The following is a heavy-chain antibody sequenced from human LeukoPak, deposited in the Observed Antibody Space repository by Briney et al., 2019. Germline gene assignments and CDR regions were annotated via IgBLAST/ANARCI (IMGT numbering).Heavy chain of an antibody. CDR2: ISSSGSTI. Sequence: GGSLRLSCAASEFTFSSYEMNWVRQAPGKGLEWVSYISSSGSTIYYADSVKGRFTISRDNAKNSLYLQMNSLRAEDTAVYYCASSTQLLYGLDYWGQGTLVTVSS. J-gene: IGHJ4*02. CDR1: EFTFSSYE. D-gene: IGHD2-8*01. V-gene: IGHV3-48*03. CDR3: ASSTQLLYGLDY.